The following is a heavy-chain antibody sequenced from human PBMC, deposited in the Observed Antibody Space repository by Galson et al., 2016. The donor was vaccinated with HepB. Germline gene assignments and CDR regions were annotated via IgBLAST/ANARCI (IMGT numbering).Heavy chain of an antibody. V-gene: IGHV1-2*02. CDR3: ATSYWDYVY. D-gene: IGHD1-7*01. CDR1: GYTFTGYY. J-gene: IGHJ4*02. CDR2: INPNSGDT. Sequence: SVTVSCKASGYTFTGYYMHWVRQAPGQGLEWMGWINPNSGDTNYAQKFQGRVTMTRDTSISTAYMELNRLRSDDTAVYYCATSYWDYVYWGQGTLVTVSS.